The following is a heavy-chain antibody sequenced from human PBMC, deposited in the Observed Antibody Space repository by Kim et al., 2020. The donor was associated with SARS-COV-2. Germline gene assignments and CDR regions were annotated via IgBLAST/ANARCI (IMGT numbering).Heavy chain of an antibody. Sequence: GYADSGKGRFNIYRDNAKNSLYLQMNSLRAEDTALYYCAKDYYGSGSYIDYWGQGTLVTVSS. J-gene: IGHJ4*02. V-gene: IGHV3-9*01. CDR3: AKDYYGSGSYIDY. D-gene: IGHD3-10*01.